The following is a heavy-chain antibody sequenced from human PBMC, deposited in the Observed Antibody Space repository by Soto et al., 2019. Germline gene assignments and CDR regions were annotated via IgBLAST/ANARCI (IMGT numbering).Heavy chain of an antibody. CDR3: ARRPDYGDPLYYFDY. CDR2: IYYSGST. J-gene: IGHJ4*02. V-gene: IGHV4-59*01. D-gene: IGHD4-17*01. Sequence: SETLSLTCTVSGGSISSYYWSWIRQPPGKGLEWIGYIYYSGSTNYNPSLKSRVTISVDTSKNQFSLKLSSVTAADTAVYYCARRPDYGDPLYYFDYWGQGTLVTVSS. CDR1: GGSISSYY.